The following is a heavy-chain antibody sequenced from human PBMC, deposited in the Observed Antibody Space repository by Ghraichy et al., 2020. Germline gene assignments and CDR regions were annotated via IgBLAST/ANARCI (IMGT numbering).Heavy chain of an antibody. V-gene: IGHV5-10-1*01. CDR3: ARHSAEDSYSGYYYDGMDV. CDR1: GYSFTRYW. Sequence: GESLNISCKGSGYSFTRYWINWVRQMPGKGLEWMGRIDPSDSYTNYSPSFQGHVTISADKSISTAYLQWSGLKASDTAIYYCARHSAEDSYSGYYYDGMDVWGQGTTVTVSS. D-gene: IGHD1-26*01. J-gene: IGHJ6*02. CDR2: IDPSDSYT.